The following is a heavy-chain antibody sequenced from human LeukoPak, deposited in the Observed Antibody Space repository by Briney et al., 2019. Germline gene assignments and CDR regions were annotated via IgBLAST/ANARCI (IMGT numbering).Heavy chain of an antibody. D-gene: IGHD4-17*01. CDR3: AKGVTTTVTTYFDY. V-gene: IGHV3-30*18. CDR1: GFTFSSYG. J-gene: IGHJ4*02. CDR2: ISYDGSNK. Sequence: GGSLRLSCAASGFTFSSYGMHWVRQAPGKGLEWVAVISYDGSNKYYADSVKGRFTISRDNSKNTLYLQMNSLRAEDTAVYYCAKGVTTTVTTYFDYWAREPWSPSPQ.